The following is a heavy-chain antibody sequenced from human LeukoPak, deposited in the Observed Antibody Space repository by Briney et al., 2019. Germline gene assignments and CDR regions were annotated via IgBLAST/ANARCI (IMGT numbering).Heavy chain of an antibody. J-gene: IGHJ4*02. V-gene: IGHV4-39*07. CDR2: IFQTGST. CDR3: ARDQGLWRFGELSAFDY. D-gene: IGHD3-10*01. Sequence: PSETLSLTCTVSGDSISSSSYYWGWIRQPPGEGLEWIGQIFQTGSTYYNPSLRSRLTISPDTSKNHFSLKLNSVTAADTAVYYCARDQGLWRFGELSAFDYWGQGTLVTVSS. CDR1: GDSISSSSYY.